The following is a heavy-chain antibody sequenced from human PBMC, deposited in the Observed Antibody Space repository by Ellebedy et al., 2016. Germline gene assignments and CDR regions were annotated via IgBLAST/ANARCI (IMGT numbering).Heavy chain of an antibody. CDR1: GFIFSRYD. V-gene: IGHV3-30*18. CDR3: AKVRYPDFYQNSAMDV. CDR2: ISPDGSNE. Sequence: GGSLRLXXAASGFIFSRYDIQWVRQAPGKGLEWVALISPDGSNEHYTDSVKGRFTISRDNSKIRVSLQMDSLRVEDTAVYYCAKVRYPDFYQNSAMDVWGQGTTVTVSS. J-gene: IGHJ6*02. D-gene: IGHD2/OR15-2a*01.